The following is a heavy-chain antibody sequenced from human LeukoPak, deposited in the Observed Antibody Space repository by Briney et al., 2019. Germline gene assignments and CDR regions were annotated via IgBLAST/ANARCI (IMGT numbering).Heavy chain of an antibody. Sequence: AAVKVSCKTSGGTFSSHAFSWVRQAPGQGLAWMGRIIPILRVVPYAQNFQDRVTISADRSTSTVYMELSTLRSAGSAMYYCAPGLSAARGDAFDVCGQGTRVTVS. V-gene: IGHV1-69*04. CDR3: APGLSAARGDAFDV. D-gene: IGHD3-10*01. CDR1: GGTFSSHA. CDR2: IIPILRVV. J-gene: IGHJ3*01.